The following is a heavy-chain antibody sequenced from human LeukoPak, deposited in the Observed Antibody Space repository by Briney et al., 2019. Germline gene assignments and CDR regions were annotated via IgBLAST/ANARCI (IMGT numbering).Heavy chain of an antibody. CDR2: IYPGDSDT. J-gene: IGHJ3*02. CDR1: GYSFTSYW. Sequence: GESLKISCKGSGYSFTSYWIGWVRQMPGKGLEWMGIIYPGDSDTRYSPSFQGQVTISADKSISTAYLQWSSLKASDTAMYYCARQGGRYGGPHAFDIWGQGTMVTVSS. D-gene: IGHD4-23*01. V-gene: IGHV5-51*01. CDR3: ARQGGRYGGPHAFDI.